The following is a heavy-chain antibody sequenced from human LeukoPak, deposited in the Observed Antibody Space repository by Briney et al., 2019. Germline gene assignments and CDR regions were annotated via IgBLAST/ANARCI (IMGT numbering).Heavy chain of an antibody. CDR1: GDTFTGYY. CDR2: INPNSGGT. J-gene: IGHJ4*02. Sequence: ASVKVSCKASGDTFTGYYMHWVRQAPGQGLEWMGWINPNSGGTNYAQKFQGRVTMTRDTSISTAYMELSRLRSDDTAVYYCARILWNDFWSGYDYWGQGTLVTVSS. D-gene: IGHD3-3*01. CDR3: ARILWNDFWSGYDY. V-gene: IGHV1-2*02.